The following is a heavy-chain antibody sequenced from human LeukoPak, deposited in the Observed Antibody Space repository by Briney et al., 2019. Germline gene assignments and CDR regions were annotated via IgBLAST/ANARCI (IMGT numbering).Heavy chain of an antibody. V-gene: IGHV3-23*01. D-gene: IGHD3-10*01. J-gene: IGHJ4*02. CDR1: GFTFSSYA. CDR3: ARDGPNYYGSGPHY. CDR2: ISGSGGST. Sequence: PGGSLRLSCAASGFTFSSYAMSWVGQAPGQGLEWVSAISGSGGSTYYADSVKGRFTISRDNSKNTLYLQMNSLRAEDTAVYYCARDGPNYYGSGPHYWGQGTLVTVSS.